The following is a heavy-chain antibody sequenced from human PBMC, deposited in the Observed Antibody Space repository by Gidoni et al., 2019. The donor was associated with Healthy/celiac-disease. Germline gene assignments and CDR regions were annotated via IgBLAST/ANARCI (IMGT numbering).Heavy chain of an antibody. CDR3: ARGPYIVGATLDY. CDR1: GFTFSSYS. V-gene: IGHV3-21*01. CDR2: IRSSSSYI. J-gene: IGHJ4*02. Sequence: EVQLVESGGGLVKPGGSLRLSCAASGFTFSSYSMYWVRQAPVKGLVWFSSIRSSSSYIYYADSVKGLFTISRDNAKNSLYLQMNSLRAEDTAVYYCARGPYIVGATLDYWGQGTLVTVSS. D-gene: IGHD1-26*01.